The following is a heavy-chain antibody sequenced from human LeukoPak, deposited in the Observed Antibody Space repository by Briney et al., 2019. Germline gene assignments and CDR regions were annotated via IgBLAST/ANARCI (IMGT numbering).Heavy chain of an antibody. CDR3: ARDNNIVVVVAAYYMDV. D-gene: IGHD2-15*01. CDR1: GFTFSSYW. CDR2: IKQDGSEK. V-gene: IGHV3-7*01. Sequence: PGGSLRLSCAASGFTFSSYWMSWVRQAPGKGLEWVANIKQDGSEKYYVDSVKGRFTISRDNAKNSLYLQMNSLRAEDTAVYYCARDNNIVVVVAAYYMDVWGKGTTVTVSS. J-gene: IGHJ6*03.